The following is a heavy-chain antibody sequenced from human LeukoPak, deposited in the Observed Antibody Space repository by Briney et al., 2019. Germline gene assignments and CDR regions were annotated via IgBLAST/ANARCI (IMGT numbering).Heavy chain of an antibody. CDR2: ISSTGTYT. CDR1: GFTFSTYG. D-gene: IGHD5-18*01. Sequence: GGSLRLSCATSGFTFSTYGMNWVRQAPGKGLEWVSSISSTGTYTYHADSVKGRFTISTDNSKNTLYLQMNSLRAEDTAVYYCANSPADTAMVHYFDYWGQGTLVTVSS. J-gene: IGHJ4*02. CDR3: ANSPADTAMVHYFDY. V-gene: IGHV3-21*04.